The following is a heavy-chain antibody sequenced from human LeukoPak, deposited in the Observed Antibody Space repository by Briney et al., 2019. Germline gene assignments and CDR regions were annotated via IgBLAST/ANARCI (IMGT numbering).Heavy chain of an antibody. V-gene: IGHV4-61*02. D-gene: IGHD3-22*01. Sequence: SSETLSLTCTVSGGSISSGSYYWSWIRQPPGKRLEWIGRIYSSGSTNYNPSLKSRVTISVDTSKNQFSLKLTSVTAADTAVYYCARGLVVTPSNWFDPWGQGNLVTVSS. CDR1: GGSISSGSYY. CDR2: IYSSGST. CDR3: ARGLVVTPSNWFDP. J-gene: IGHJ5*02.